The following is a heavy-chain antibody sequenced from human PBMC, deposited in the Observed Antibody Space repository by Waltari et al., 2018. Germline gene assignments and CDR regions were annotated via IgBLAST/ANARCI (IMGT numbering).Heavy chain of an antibody. J-gene: IGHJ3*02. Sequence: QVQLVESGGGVVQPGRSLRLSCAASGFTFSSYAMHWFRQAPGKGLEWVACISYDGSNKYYADSVKGRFTISRDNSKNTLYLQMNSLRAEDTAVYYCARWEAFDIWGQGTMVTVSS. D-gene: IGHD1-26*01. CDR2: ISYDGSNK. CDR1: GFTFSSYA. CDR3: ARWEAFDI. V-gene: IGHV3-30-3*01.